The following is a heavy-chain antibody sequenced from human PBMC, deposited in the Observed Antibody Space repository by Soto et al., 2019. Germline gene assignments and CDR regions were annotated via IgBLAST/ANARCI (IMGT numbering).Heavy chain of an antibody. V-gene: IGHV4-59*08. CDR2: ISYSGST. J-gene: IGHJ4*02. CDR1: GGSISSYY. D-gene: IGHD3-9*01. CDR3: ARHEGILTGHFDY. Sequence: PSETLSLTCTVSGGSISSYYWSWIRQPPGKGLEWIGYISYSGSTNYNPSLKSRVTISVDTSKNQFSLKLSSVTAADTAVYYCARHEGILTGHFDYWGQGTPVTVSS.